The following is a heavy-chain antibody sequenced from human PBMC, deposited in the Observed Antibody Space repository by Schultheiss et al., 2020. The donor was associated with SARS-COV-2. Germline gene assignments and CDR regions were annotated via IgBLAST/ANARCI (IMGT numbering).Heavy chain of an antibody. CDR2: INHSGST. J-gene: IGHJ6*02. Sequence: GSLRLSCAASGFTFSSYAMTWVRQAPGKGLEWIGEINHSGSTNYNPSLKSRVTISVDTSKNQFSLKLSSVTAADTAVYYCARMGARLRFLSWYYYGMDVWGQGTTVTVSS. D-gene: IGHD3-3*01. CDR1: GFTFSSYA. V-gene: IGHV4-34*01. CDR3: ARMGARLRFLSWYYYGMDV.